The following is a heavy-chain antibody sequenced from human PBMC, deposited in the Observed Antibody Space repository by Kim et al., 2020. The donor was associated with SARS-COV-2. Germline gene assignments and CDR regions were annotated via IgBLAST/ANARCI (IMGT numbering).Heavy chain of an antibody. CDR1: GGSISGYY. D-gene: IGHD6-13*01. V-gene: IGHV4-34*07. CDR3: SRRFYTTSGT. J-gene: IGHJ1*01. Sequence: SETLSLTCAVYGGSISGYYWSWIRQPPGKGLEWFGEINHSGRTNYNQSLHKRVTISAETNKNQLSPMMTTVTAADAAVYYYSRRFYTTSGTGG. CDR2: INHSGRT.